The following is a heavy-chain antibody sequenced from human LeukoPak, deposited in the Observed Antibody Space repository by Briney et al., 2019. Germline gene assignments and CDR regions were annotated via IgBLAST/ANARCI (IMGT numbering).Heavy chain of an antibody. J-gene: IGHJ6*04. D-gene: IGHD3-10*01. CDR2: ISYDGSNK. Sequence: PGGSLRLSCAASGFTFSSYGMHWVRQAPGKGLEWVAVISYDGSNKYYADSVKGRFTISRDNSKNTLYLQMNSLRAEDTAVYYCATSYGSGSYYYYYYYGMDVWGKGTTVTVSS. CDR3: ATSYGSGSYYYYYYYGMDV. CDR1: GFTFSSYG. V-gene: IGHV3-30*03.